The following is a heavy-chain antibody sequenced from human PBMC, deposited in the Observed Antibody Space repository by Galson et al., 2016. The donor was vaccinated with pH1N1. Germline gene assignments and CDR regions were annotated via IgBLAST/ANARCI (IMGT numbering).Heavy chain of an antibody. V-gene: IGHV1-2*02. Sequence: SVKVSCKASGYNFNIYYIHWVRQAPGQGLEWMGWIDPNSGVTSYAQKFQGRISVTRDTSISTAYMELSRLRSEDTAVYYCARAPYCSDATCYSVWFDPWGQGTPVTVSS. J-gene: IGHJ5*02. CDR2: IDPNSGVT. CDR1: GYNFNIYY. D-gene: IGHD2-2*02. CDR3: ARAPYCSDATCYSVWFDP.